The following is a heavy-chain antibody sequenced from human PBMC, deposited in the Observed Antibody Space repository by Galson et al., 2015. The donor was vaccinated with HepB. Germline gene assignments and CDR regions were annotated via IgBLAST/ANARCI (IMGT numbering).Heavy chain of an antibody. CDR1: GGTFSSYA. Sequence: SVKVSCKASGGTFSSYAISWVRQASGQGLEWMGGIIPIFGTANYAQKFQGRVTITADESTSTAYMELSSLRSEDTAVYYCARYCSSTSCYTDYYYYGMDVWGQGTTVTVSS. V-gene: IGHV1-69*13. CDR2: IIPIFGTA. J-gene: IGHJ6*02. D-gene: IGHD2-2*02. CDR3: ARYCSSTSCYTDYYYYGMDV.